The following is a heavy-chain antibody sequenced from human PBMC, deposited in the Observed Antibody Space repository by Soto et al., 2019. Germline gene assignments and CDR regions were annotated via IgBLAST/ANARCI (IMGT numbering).Heavy chain of an antibody. Sequence: QVQLVQSGAEVKKPGSSVKVSCKASGGSFSSYAISWVRQAPGQGLEWMGGIIPIFGTANYAQKFQGRVTITADESTSTAYMELSSLRSEDTAVYYCARDLDCSGGSCYDYWGQGTLVTVSS. V-gene: IGHV1-69*01. D-gene: IGHD2-15*01. CDR2: IIPIFGTA. J-gene: IGHJ4*02. CDR3: ARDLDCSGGSCYDY. CDR1: GGSFSSYA.